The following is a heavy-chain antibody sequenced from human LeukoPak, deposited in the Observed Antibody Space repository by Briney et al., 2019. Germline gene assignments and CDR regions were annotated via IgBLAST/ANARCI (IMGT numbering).Heavy chain of an antibody. D-gene: IGHD2-2*01. CDR1: GYSISSGYY. V-gene: IGHV4-38-2*02. CDR3: AKGYCRGNSCYDDRGAFDY. CDR2: IYHSGSA. Sequence: SETLSLTCTVSGYSISSGYYWGWLRQPPGEGLEWIGIIYHSGSAYYNPSLKSRVTISVDTSKNQFSLKLSSVTAADTAVYYCAKGYCRGNSCYDDRGAFDYWGQGTLVTVSS. J-gene: IGHJ4*02.